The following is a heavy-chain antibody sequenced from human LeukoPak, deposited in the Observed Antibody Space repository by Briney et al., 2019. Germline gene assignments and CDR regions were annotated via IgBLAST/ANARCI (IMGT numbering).Heavy chain of an antibody. J-gene: IGHJ5*02. D-gene: IGHD4-17*01. Sequence: ASVKVSCQPSGYTFSDFYLHWVRQAPGQGLEWMGWLNPYTGATITAQRFQGRVTLTWDTSIATGFVELTSLRSDDTAVYYCVTATVTHTRDPWGQGTLVTVSS. CDR2: LNPYTGAT. CDR1: GYTFSDFY. V-gene: IGHV1-2*02. CDR3: VTATVTHTRDP.